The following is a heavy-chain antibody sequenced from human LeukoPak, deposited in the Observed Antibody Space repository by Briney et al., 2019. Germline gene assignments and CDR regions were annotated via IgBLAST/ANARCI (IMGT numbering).Heavy chain of an antibody. CDR1: GGTFSSYA. D-gene: IGHD3-22*01. Sequence: ASVKVSCKASGGTFSSYAISWVRQAPGQGLEWMGGIIPIVGTANFAQKFQGRLTITADEYTSTAFMELSSLRSEDTAVYYCARGVSQYFYDSTGYENGMDIWGQGTTVTVSS. CDR2: IIPIVGTA. CDR3: ARGVSQYFYDSTGYENGMDI. V-gene: IGHV1-69*13. J-gene: IGHJ6*02.